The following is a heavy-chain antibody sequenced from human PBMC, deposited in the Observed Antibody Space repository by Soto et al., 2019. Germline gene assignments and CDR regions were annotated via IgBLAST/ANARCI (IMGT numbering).Heavy chain of an antibody. V-gene: IGHV3-33*01. CDR2: LWYDGSGE. J-gene: IGHJ3*02. Sequence: GGSLRLSCAASGFSFRTSGMHWVRQAPGKSLEWVTGLWYDGSGEDYTDSVKGRFTISRDNSNNMLYLQMNSLRVEDTAVYYCARGLPKVAGGAFDIWGQGTMVTVPS. CDR3: ARGLPKVAGGAFDI. D-gene: IGHD3-16*01. CDR1: GFSFRTSG.